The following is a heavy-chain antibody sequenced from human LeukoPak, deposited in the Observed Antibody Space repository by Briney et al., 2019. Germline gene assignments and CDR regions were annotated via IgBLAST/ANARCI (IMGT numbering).Heavy chain of an antibody. Sequence: PSQSLSLTCTVSGGSISSGGYYWSWIRQPPGKGLEWIGYIYHSGSTYYNLSLKSRVTISVDRSKNQFSLKLSSVTAADTAVYYCARDLDYSGSGSFPPFDYWGQGTLVTVSS. D-gene: IGHD3-10*01. J-gene: IGHJ4*02. CDR3: ARDLDYSGSGSFPPFDY. CDR1: GGSISSGGYY. V-gene: IGHV4-30-2*01. CDR2: IYHSGST.